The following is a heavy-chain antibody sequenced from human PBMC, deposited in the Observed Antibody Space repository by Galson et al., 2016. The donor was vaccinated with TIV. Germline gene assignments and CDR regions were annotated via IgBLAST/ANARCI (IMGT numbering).Heavy chain of an antibody. J-gene: IGHJ2*01. V-gene: IGHV5-51*01. D-gene: IGHD2-21*02. CDR3: ATIRGLHCGDDCYSEWYFDL. Sequence: QSGAEVKKPGESLKISCKGSGYSFTNNWIGWVRQMPGKGLEWMGIIYPGDSATRYSPSFQGQVTISADKSISTAYLQWSSVKASDTAMYYCATIRGLHCGDDCYSEWYFDLWGRGTLVTVSS. CDR1: GYSFTNNW. CDR2: IYPGDSAT.